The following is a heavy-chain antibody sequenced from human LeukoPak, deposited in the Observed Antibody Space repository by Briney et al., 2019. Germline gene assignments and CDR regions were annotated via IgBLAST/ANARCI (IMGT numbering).Heavy chain of an antibody. J-gene: IGHJ4*02. CDR3: ARVDSSGWLHEGPYYFDY. Sequence: GRSLRLSCAASGFTFDDYGMSWVRQAPGKGLEWVSGINWNGGSTGYADSVKGRFTISRDNAKNSLYLQMNSLRAEDTALYHCARVDSSGWLHEGPYYFDYWGQGTLVTVSS. CDR1: GFTFDDYG. D-gene: IGHD6-19*01. CDR2: INWNGGST. V-gene: IGHV3-20*01.